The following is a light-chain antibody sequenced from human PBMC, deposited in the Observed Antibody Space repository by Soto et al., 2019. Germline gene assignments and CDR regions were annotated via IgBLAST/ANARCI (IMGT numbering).Light chain of an antibody. Sequence: DIQMTQSPSSLSASVGDRVTITCHSSHDIRKYLNWYQQKPGKAPRLLIYDASNMEKGVPSRFTGSGSGTDFILTISSLQPEDIATYYCQQYENFPITFGQGTRLEIK. CDR2: DAS. CDR1: HDIRKY. CDR3: QQYENFPIT. J-gene: IGKJ5*01. V-gene: IGKV1-33*01.